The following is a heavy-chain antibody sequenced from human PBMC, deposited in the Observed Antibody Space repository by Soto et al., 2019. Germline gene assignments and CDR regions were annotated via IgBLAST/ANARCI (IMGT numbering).Heavy chain of an antibody. Sequence: GGSLTPSCVASVSTFGSDAISWARHAPGKGLEWVTAISGNGGSTYYADSVKGRFTISRDKSKNTLYLQMSSLRAEDTAVYYCAKMYSSSHSAFDIWGQGTMVTVSS. CDR1: VSTFGSDA. J-gene: IGHJ3*02. V-gene: IGHV3-23*01. CDR3: AKMYSSSHSAFDI. D-gene: IGHD6-13*01. CDR2: ISGNGGST.